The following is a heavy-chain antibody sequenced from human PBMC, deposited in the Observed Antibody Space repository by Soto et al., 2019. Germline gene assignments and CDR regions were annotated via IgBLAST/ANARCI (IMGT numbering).Heavy chain of an antibody. CDR1: GFTFSSYA. J-gene: IGHJ5*02. CDR3: AKDRDPSRITMVRVTNWFDP. Sequence: PGGSLRLSCAASGFTFSSYAMSWVRQAPGKGLEWVSAISGSGGSTYYADSVKGRFTISRDNSKNTLYLQMNSLRAEDTAVYYCAKDRDPSRITMVRVTNWFDPWGQGTLVTVSS. CDR2: ISGSGGST. D-gene: IGHD3-10*01. V-gene: IGHV3-23*01.